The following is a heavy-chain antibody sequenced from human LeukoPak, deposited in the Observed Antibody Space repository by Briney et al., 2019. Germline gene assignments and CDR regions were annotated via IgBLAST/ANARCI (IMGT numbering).Heavy chain of an antibody. V-gene: IGHV3-23*01. J-gene: IGHJ5*02. Sequence: EGSLRLSCAASGFTFRSHAMSWVRQAPGKGLEWVSGLIENGATTYYADSVKGRFTISRDNSKNTLYLQMNSLRAEDTAVYYCAKDSERSSWFDNWFDPWGQGTLVTVSS. CDR1: GFTFRSHA. CDR3: AKDSERSSWFDNWFDP. CDR2: LIENGATT. D-gene: IGHD6-13*01.